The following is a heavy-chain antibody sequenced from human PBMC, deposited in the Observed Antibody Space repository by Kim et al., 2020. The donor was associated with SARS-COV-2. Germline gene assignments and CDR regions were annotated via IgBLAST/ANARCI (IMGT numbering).Heavy chain of an antibody. V-gene: IGHV3-23*01. J-gene: IGHJ5*02. D-gene: IGHD2-15*01. CDR3: AKMGDIVVVVAATSSWFDP. Sequence: GRFTISRDNSKNTLYLQMNSLRAEDTAVYYCAKMGDIVVVVAATSSWFDPWGQGTLVTVSS.